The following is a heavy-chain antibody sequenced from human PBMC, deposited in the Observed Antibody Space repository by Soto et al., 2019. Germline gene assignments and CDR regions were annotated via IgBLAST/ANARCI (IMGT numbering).Heavy chain of an antibody. CDR3: ATGGRGYSSSFPQFYFEY. CDR2: ILPIFNTA. V-gene: IGHV1-69*13. CDR1: GGTFSSNA. D-gene: IGHD5-18*01. J-gene: IGHJ4*01. Sequence: SVKVSCKASGGTFSSNAIRWVRQAPGQGPEWMGGILPIFNTANYAQNFQGRVTITADESTSTSYMELTSLKSEDTAIYYCATGGRGYSSSFPQFYFEYWGHGTLVTVAS.